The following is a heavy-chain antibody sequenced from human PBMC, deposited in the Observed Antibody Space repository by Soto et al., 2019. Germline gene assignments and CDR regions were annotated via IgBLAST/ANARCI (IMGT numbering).Heavy chain of an antibody. Sequence: QVQLVESGGGVVQPGRSLRLSCAASGFTFSSYGMHWVRQAPGKGLEWVAVIWYDGSNKYYADSVKGRFTISRDNSKNTLYLQMNSLRAEATALYYCARGDYYDSSATGFDYWGQGTLVTVSS. CDR2: IWYDGSNK. V-gene: IGHV3-33*01. J-gene: IGHJ4*02. CDR1: GFTFSSYG. D-gene: IGHD3-22*01. CDR3: ARGDYYDSSATGFDY.